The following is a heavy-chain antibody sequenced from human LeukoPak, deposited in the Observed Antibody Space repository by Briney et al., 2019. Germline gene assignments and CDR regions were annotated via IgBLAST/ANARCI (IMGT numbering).Heavy chain of an antibody. V-gene: IGHV4-38-2*02. J-gene: IGHJ4*02. CDR1: FDSISADYY. Sequence: SETLSLTCTVSFDSISADYYWGWIRQPPGKGLEWIGSIYHSGSTYYNPSLKSRVTISVDTSKNQFSLKLSSVTAADTAVYYCARVVGATYDYWGQGTLVTISS. CDR3: ARVVGATYDY. D-gene: IGHD1-26*01. CDR2: IYHSGST.